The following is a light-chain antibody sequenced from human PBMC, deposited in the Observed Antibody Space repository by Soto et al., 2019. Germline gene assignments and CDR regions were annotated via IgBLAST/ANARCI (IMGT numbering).Light chain of an antibody. CDR1: RSDVGGYNY. CDR2: DVS. CDR3: SSYTSSSTLYV. Sequence: QSVLTQPASVSGSPGQSITISCTGTRSDVGGYNYVSWYQQHPGKAPKLMIYDVSNRPSGVSNRFSGSKSGNTASLTISGLQAEDEADYYCSSYTSSSTLYVFGIGTKVTVL. V-gene: IGLV2-14*03. J-gene: IGLJ1*01.